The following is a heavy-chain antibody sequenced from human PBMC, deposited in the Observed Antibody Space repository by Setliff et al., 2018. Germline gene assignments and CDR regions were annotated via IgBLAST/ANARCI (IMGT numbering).Heavy chain of an antibody. CDR1: GYSMSNGFY. CDR2: LFDGGSA. D-gene: IGHD3-22*01. Sequence: PSETLSLTCAVSGYSMSNGFYWGWIRQSPVKGLEWIGSLFDGGSAYYSPSLKSRASISLDASKNQFALKLTSATAADTAVYYCARDPHYDPTYSLPGHAFDFWGQGIMVTVSS. J-gene: IGHJ3*01. CDR3: ARDPHYDPTYSLPGHAFDF. V-gene: IGHV4-38-2*02.